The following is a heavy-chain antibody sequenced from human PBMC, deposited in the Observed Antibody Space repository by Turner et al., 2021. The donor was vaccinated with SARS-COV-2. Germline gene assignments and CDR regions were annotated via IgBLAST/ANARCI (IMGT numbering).Heavy chain of an antibody. CDR1: GGSISSKS. Sequence: QVQLQESGAGLVRPSEILSLTCTVPGGSISSKSWSWIRQSPGRGLEWIGYFYKIGSIDYNPTLRSRVTISVDTSKNQLSLNLISMTAADTAVYYCARHQGSTSGYDHGMNVWGQGTAVIVSS. D-gene: IGHD1-1*01. J-gene: IGHJ6*02. V-gene: IGHV4-59*08. CDR2: FYKIGSI. CDR3: ARHQGSTSGYDHGMNV.